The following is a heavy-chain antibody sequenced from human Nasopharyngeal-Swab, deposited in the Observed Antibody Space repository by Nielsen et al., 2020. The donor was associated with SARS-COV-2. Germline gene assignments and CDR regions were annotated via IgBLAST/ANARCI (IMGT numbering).Heavy chain of an antibody. J-gene: IGHJ5*02. Sequence: WIRQPPGKGLEWIGYIYYSGSTNYNPSLKSRVTISLDTSKNQFSLKLTSVTAADTAVYYCARLLGGYNGGHWFGPWGQGTLVTVSS. CDR3: ARLLGGYNGGHWFGP. V-gene: IGHV4-59*08. D-gene: IGHD4-23*01. CDR2: IYYSGST.